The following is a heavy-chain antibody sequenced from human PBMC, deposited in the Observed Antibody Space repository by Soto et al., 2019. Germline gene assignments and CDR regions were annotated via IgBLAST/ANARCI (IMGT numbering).Heavy chain of an antibody. J-gene: IGHJ4*02. D-gene: IGHD5-12*01. Sequence: GASVKVSCKASGGTFGSYAISWVRQAPGQGLEWMGGITPIFGTANYAQKFQGRVTITADESTSTAYMELGSLRSEDTAVYYCAREGSGYDFFDYWGQGTLVTVSS. CDR3: AREGSGYDFFDY. CDR2: ITPIFGTA. V-gene: IGHV1-69*13. CDR1: GGTFGSYA.